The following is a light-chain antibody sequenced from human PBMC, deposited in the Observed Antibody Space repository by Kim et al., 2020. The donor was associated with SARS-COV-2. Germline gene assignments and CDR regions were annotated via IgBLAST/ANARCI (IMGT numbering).Light chain of an antibody. CDR3: QQTNNIPRT. J-gene: IGKJ1*01. Sequence: DVQMTQSPSSVSASIGDRVTITCRASQGISTWLAWYQQKPGEAPKLLIYSASTLQSGVPSRFSGSGSGTDFTLTISSLQPEDFATYYCQQTNNIPRTFGQGTKVEIK. CDR2: SAS. V-gene: IGKV1-12*01. CDR1: QGISTW.